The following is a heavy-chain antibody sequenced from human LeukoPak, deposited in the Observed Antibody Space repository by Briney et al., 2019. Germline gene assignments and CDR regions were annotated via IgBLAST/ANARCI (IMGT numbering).Heavy chain of an antibody. CDR1: GFTFSTYT. D-gene: IGHD6-19*01. CDR2: ISDTSTLM. V-gene: IGHV3-48*01. Sequence: GGSLRLSCVVSGFTFSTYTMNWVRQAPGEGLEWVSYISDTSTLMYYAASVKGRFTISRDNAKNSLYLQMNSLRAEDTAMYYCARGTSRGSRYGFDSWGQGILVTVSS. J-gene: IGHJ5*01. CDR3: ARGTSRGSRYGFDS.